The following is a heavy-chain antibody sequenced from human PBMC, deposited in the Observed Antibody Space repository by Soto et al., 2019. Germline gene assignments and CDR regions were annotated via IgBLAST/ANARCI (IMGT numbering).Heavy chain of an antibody. V-gene: IGHV3-33*01. D-gene: IGHD3-22*01. CDR2: IWYDGSNK. J-gene: IGHJ3*02. CDR3: ARDRGPYTMTPSFDI. Sequence: GGSLRLSCAASGFTFSSYGMHWVRQAPGKGLEWVAVIWYDGSNKYYADSVKGRFTISRDNSKNTLYLQMNSLRAEDTAVYYCARDRGPYTMTPSFDIWGQGTMVTVSS. CDR1: GFTFSSYG.